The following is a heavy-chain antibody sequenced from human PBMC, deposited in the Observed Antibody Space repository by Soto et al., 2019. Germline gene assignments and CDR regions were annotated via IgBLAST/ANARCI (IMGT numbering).Heavy chain of an antibody. V-gene: IGHV4-31*03. CDR2: IYYSGST. D-gene: IGHD3-9*01. CDR3: ARDLTSYGMDV. J-gene: IGHJ6*02. Sequence: QVQLQESGPGLVKPSQTLSLTCTVSGGSINSGGYYWSWIRQHPGKGLEWIGYIYYSGSTYYNPSLKSRVTISGDTSKNQFSLKLSSVTAADTAVYYCARDLTSYGMDVWGQGTTVTVSS. CDR1: GGSINSGGYY.